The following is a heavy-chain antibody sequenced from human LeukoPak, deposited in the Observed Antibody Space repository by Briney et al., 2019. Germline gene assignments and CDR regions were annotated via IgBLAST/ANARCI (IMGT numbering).Heavy chain of an antibody. Sequence: SVKVSCKASGGTFSSYAISWVRQAPGQGLEWMGGIIPIFGTANYAQKFQGRVTITADESTSTAYMELSSLRSEDTAVYYCARGCSGGSCYGGIDYGGQGTLVTVSS. CDR1: GGTFSSYA. V-gene: IGHV1-69*13. J-gene: IGHJ4*02. CDR2: IIPIFGTA. CDR3: ARGCSGGSCYGGIDY. D-gene: IGHD2-15*01.